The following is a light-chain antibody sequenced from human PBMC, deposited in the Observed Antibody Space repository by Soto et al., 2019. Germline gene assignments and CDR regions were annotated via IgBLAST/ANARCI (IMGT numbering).Light chain of an antibody. CDR1: SSDIGSYNH. Sequence: QSVLTQPASVSGSPGQSITISCSGTSSDIGSYNHVAWYQQFPGKSPKLMIYAVSDRPPGVSDRFSGFKSGITASLTISGLQTEDEADYYCISYTDRQSYRFGTGTKVTVL. J-gene: IGLJ1*01. V-gene: IGLV2-14*03. CDR3: ISYTDRQSYR. CDR2: AVS.